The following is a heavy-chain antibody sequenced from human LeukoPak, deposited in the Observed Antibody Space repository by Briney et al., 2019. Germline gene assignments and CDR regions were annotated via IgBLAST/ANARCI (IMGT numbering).Heavy chain of an antibody. CDR2: ISSSSSYI. D-gene: IGHD5-24*01. J-gene: IGHJ4*02. V-gene: IGHV3-21*01. Sequence: GGSLRLSCAASGFTFSSYSMNWVRQAPGKGLEWVSSISSSSSYIYYADSVKGRFTISRDDAKNSLYLQMNSLRAEDTAVYYCAKDDRRWLQLLFGKRFRSAFDYWGQGTLVTVSS. CDR1: GFTFSSYS. CDR3: AKDDRRWLQLLFGKRFRSAFDY.